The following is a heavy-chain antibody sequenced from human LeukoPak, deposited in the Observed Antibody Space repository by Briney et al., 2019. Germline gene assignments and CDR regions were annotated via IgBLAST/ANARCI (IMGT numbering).Heavy chain of an antibody. V-gene: IGHV3-23*01. Sequence: GGSLRLSCAASGFTFSSYAMSWVRQAPGKGLEWVSAISGSGGSTYYADSVKGRLTISRDNSKNTLYLQMNSLRAEDTAVYYCAKTGGIAAAAGSYYYYGMDVWGQGTTVTVSS. CDR2: ISGSGGST. J-gene: IGHJ6*02. CDR3: AKTGGIAAAAGSYYYYGMDV. D-gene: IGHD6-13*01. CDR1: GFTFSSYA.